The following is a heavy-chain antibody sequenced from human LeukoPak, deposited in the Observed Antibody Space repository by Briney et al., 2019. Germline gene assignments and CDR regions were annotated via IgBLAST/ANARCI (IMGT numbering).Heavy chain of an antibody. J-gene: IGHJ4*02. Sequence: ASVNVSCKASGYSFTAYYVHWVRQAPGQGLEWMGWINPDSGGTKFAQRFQGRVTMTRDTAINTAYMELSRLRSDDTAVYFCARDSNDGWSFDHWGEGTRVTVSA. CDR1: GYSFTAYY. V-gene: IGHV1-2*02. D-gene: IGHD5-24*01. CDR2: INPDSGGT. CDR3: ARDSNDGWSFDH.